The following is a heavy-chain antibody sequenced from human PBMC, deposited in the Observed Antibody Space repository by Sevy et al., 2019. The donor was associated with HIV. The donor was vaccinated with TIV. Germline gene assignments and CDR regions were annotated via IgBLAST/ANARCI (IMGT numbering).Heavy chain of an antibody. V-gene: IGHV3-21*01. CDR1: EFTFSSYS. CDR2: ISRSSSYI. Sequence: GGSLRLSCAASEFTFSSYSMNWVRQAPGKGLEWVSSISRSSSYIYYADSVKGRFTISRDNAKNSLFLQMNSLRAEDTAVYYCARDKSTTAYYGMDVWGQGPRSPSP. J-gene: IGHJ6*02. D-gene: IGHD2-21*01. CDR3: ARDKSTTAYYGMDV.